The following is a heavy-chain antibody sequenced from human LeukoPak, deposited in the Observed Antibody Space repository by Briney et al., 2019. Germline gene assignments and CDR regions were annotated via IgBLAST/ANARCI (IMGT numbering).Heavy chain of an antibody. D-gene: IGHD3-9*01. Sequence: SEPRSLTSSVPPDSTRDSYFSWIRHPPGRGLEWIGHISDSGRTNYNPSLKSRVTISIDTSKSQFSLKVNSVTAADTAVYYCARDFDSGWFDPWGQGTQITVSS. CDR2: ISDSGRT. CDR1: PDSTRDSY. V-gene: IGHV4-59*01. CDR3: ARDFDSGWFDP. J-gene: IGHJ5*02.